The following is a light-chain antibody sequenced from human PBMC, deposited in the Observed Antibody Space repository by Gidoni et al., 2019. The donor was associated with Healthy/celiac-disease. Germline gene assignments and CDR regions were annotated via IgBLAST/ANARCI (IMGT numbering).Light chain of an antibody. V-gene: IGKV2-28*01. CDR3: MQALQTPH. Sequence: DLVMTQSPLSLPVTPGEPDSISCRSSQSLLHSNGYNYLDWYLQKPGQSPQLLIYLGSNRASGVPDRFSGSGSGTDFTLKISRVEAEDVWVYYCMQALQTPHFGQGTRLEIK. CDR2: LGS. CDR1: QSLLHSNGYNY. J-gene: IGKJ5*01.